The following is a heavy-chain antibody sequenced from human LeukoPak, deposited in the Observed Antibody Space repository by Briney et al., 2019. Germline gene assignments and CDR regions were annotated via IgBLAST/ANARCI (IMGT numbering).Heavy chain of an antibody. CDR1: GFTFSSYE. CDR3: ARVRRYGSSWYDSSWFDP. Sequence: GGSLRLSCAASGFTFSSYEMNWVRQAPGKGLEWVSYVSNSGRTIYYADSVKGRFTISRDNAKNSLYLQMNGLRAEDTAVYYCARVRRYGSSWYDSSWFDPWGQGTLVTVSS. J-gene: IGHJ5*02. D-gene: IGHD6-13*01. CDR2: VSNSGRTI. V-gene: IGHV3-48*03.